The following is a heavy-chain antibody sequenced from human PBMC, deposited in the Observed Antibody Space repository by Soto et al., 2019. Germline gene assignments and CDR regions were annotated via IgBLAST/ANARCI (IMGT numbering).Heavy chain of an antibody. CDR2: TYYRSKWYN. CDR1: GDSVSSSSPA. Sequence: SQTLSLTCAISGDSVSSSSPAWNWIRQSPSRGLEWLGRTYYRSKWYNDDAVSVKSRITINPDTSKNQFSLQLNSVTPEETAVYYCARGSEGPLAPFDYWGPGTLLTVSS. D-gene: IGHD6-6*01. CDR3: ARGSEGPLAPFDY. J-gene: IGHJ4*02. V-gene: IGHV6-1*01.